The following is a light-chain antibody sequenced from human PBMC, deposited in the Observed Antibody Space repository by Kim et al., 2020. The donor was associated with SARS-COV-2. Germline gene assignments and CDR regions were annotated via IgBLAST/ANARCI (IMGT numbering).Light chain of an antibody. CDR2: DVS. V-gene: IGLV2-14*03. Sequence: QSITISCTGTSSDVGSYNYVSWYQQHPGKAPNLMIYDVSNRPSGVSNRFSGSKSGNTASLTISGLQAEDEADYYCSSYTSSSTLVVFGGGTQLTVL. J-gene: IGLJ2*01. CDR3: SSYTSSSTLVV. CDR1: SSDVGSYNY.